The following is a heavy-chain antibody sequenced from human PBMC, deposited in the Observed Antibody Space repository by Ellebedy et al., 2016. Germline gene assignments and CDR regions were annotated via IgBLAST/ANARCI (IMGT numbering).Heavy chain of an antibody. J-gene: IGHJ4*02. CDR1: GYTFTSYD. D-gene: IGHD6-13*01. V-gene: IGHV1-8*01. CDR3: ARDRIAAAGTVNDY. CDR2: MNPNSGNT. Sequence: ASVKVSCXASGYTFTSYDINWVRQATGQGLEWMGWMNPNSGNTGYAQKFQGRVTMTRNTSISTAYMELSSLRSEDTAVYYCARDRIAAAGTVNDYWGQGTLVTVSS.